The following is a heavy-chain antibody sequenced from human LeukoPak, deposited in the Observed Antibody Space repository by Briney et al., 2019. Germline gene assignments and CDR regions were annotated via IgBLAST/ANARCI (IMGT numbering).Heavy chain of an antibody. V-gene: IGHV3-74*01. CDR1: GFTLSAYW. Sequence: GGSLRLSCAASGFTLSAYWMHWVRQAPGRGLVWVSRIAPDGSRTDYADSVKGRFTISSDNAKNSLYLQMNSLRAEDTAVYYCARGRGMIVVNWGQGTLVTVSS. CDR2: IAPDGSRT. J-gene: IGHJ4*02. CDR3: ARGRGMIVVN. D-gene: IGHD3-22*01.